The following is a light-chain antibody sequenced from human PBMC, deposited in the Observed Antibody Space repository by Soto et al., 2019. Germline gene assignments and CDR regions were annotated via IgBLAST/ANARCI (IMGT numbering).Light chain of an antibody. Sequence: QSALTQPPSVSGSPGQSVTISCTGTNSDVGSYNHVSWYQQPPGAAPKLMIYEVGNRPSGVPDRFSGSKSGNTASLTISGLQAEDEADYYCSSYTTSSTYVFGTGSKVTVL. CDR1: NSDVGSYNH. J-gene: IGLJ1*01. CDR2: EVG. CDR3: SSYTTSSTYV. V-gene: IGLV2-18*02.